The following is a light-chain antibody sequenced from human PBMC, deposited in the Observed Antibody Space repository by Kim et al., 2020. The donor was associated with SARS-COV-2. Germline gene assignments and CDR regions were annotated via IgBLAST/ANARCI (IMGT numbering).Light chain of an antibody. CDR1: QGIGTY. Sequence: IQMTQSPSSLSASVGDRVTITCQASQGIGTYLNWYQQQPGRAPKLLIYDTFDLKPGVPSRFSGSGSGEEFTLTITGLQPEDFATYYCQQYDSFPYTFAQGTKPEI. CDR2: DTF. V-gene: IGKV1-33*01. CDR3: QQYDSFPYT. J-gene: IGKJ2*01.